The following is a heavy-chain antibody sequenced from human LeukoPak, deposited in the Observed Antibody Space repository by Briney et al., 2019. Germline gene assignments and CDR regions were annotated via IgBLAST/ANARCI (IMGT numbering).Heavy chain of an antibody. J-gene: IGHJ4*02. CDR2: INHSGST. Sequence: PSETLSLTCAVYGGSFSGYYWSWIRQPPGKGLEWIGEINHSGSTNYNPSLKSRVTISVDTSKNQFSLQLNSVTPEDTAVYYCARASEMATYDYWGQGTLVTVSS. D-gene: IGHD5-24*01. CDR3: ARASEMATYDY. V-gene: IGHV4-34*01. CDR1: GGSFSGYY.